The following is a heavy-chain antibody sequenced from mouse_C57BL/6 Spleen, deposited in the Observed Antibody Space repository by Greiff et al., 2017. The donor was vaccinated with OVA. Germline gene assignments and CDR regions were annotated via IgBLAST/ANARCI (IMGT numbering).Heavy chain of an antibody. D-gene: IGHD2-4*01. CDR3: ARRIYYDYDEDFAY. Sequence: QVQLQQPGAELVKPGASVKMSCKASGYTFTSYWITWVKQRPGQGLEWIGDIYPGSGSTNYNEKFKSKATLTVDTSSSTAYMQLSSLTSEDSAVYYCARRIYYDYDEDFAYWGQGTLVTVSA. CDR2: IYPGSGST. J-gene: IGHJ3*01. CDR1: GYTFTSYW. V-gene: IGHV1-55*01.